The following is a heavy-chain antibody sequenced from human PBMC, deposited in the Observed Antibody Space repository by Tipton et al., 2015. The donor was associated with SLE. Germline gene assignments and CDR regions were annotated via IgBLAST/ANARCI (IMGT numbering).Heavy chain of an antibody. CDR3: ARGVDY. V-gene: IGHV4-34*01. CDR1: GGSFNVFNGYY. Sequence: TLSLTCSAYGGSFNVFNGYYCSWFRQPPGKGLEWIGEINQSGSTNYNPSLKRRVTMSVDTSKNHFSLKLTSVTAADTATYYCARGVDYWGQGTLFTVSS. J-gene: IGHJ4*02. CDR2: INQSGST.